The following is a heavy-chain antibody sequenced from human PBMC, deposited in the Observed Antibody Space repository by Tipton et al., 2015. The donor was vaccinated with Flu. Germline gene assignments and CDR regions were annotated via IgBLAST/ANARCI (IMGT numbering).Heavy chain of an antibody. D-gene: IGHD3-10*01. CDR2: INPNSGGT. Sequence: QLVQSGAEVKKPGASVKVSCKASGYTFTGYYMHWVRQAPGQGLEWMGWINPNSGGTNYAQKFQGRVTMTRDTSISTAYMELSRLRSDDTAVYYCARDTHDYGSGSIPLGMDVWGQGTTVTVSS. V-gene: IGHV1-2*02. CDR1: GYTFTGYY. J-gene: IGHJ6*02. CDR3: ARDTHDYGSGSIPLGMDV.